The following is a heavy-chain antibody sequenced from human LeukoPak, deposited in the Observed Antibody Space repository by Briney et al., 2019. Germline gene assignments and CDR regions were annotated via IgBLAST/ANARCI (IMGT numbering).Heavy chain of an antibody. CDR1: GGSISSYY. CDR2: IYYSGST. Sequence: SETLSLTCTVSGGSISSYYWSWIRQPPGKGLEWIGYIYYSGSTNYNPSLKSRVTISVDTSKNQFSLKLSSVTAADTAVYYCAREREWPDIVLMEYASHFDYWGQGTLVTVSS. J-gene: IGHJ4*02. D-gene: IGHD2-8*01. CDR3: AREREWPDIVLMEYASHFDY. V-gene: IGHV4-59*12.